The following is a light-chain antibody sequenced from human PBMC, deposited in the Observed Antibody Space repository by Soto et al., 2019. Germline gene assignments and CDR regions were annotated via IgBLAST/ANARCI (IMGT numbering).Light chain of an antibody. CDR3: QQSYSIPFT. V-gene: IGKV1-39*01. CDR2: AAS. J-gene: IGKJ2*01. CDR1: QSISSY. Sequence: DIQMTQSPSSLSASVGDRVTITCRASQSISSYLNWYQQKPRKAPELLIYAASSLQSGVPSRFSGSGSGIDFTLTISSLQPEDFATYYCQQSYSIPFTFGQGTSLEIK.